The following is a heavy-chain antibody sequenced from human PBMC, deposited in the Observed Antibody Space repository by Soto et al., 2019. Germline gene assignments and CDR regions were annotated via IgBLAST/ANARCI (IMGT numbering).Heavy chain of an antibody. CDR2: FDPEDGET. Sequence: ASVKVSCKVSGSTLTELSMHWVRQAPGKGLEWMGGFDPEDGETIYAQKFQGRVTMTEDTATDTAYMELSSLRSEDTAVYYCAKDSPATITFWFDPWGQGTLVTVSS. CDR1: GSTLTELS. J-gene: IGHJ5*02. D-gene: IGHD5-12*01. V-gene: IGHV1-24*01. CDR3: AKDSPATITFWFDP.